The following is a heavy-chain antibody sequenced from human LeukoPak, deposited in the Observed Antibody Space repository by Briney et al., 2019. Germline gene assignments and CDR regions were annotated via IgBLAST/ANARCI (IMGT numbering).Heavy chain of an antibody. CDR2: IYYSGST. CDR3: ARVRIIEMTTVTTNYYFDY. J-gene: IGHJ4*02. CDR1: GGSISSYY. D-gene: IGHD4-17*01. Sequence: SETLSLTCTVSGGSISSYYWSWIRQPPGKGLEWIGYIYYSGSTNYNPSLKSRVTISVDTSKNQFSLKLSSVTAADTAVYYYARVRIIEMTTVTTNYYFDYWGQGTPVTVSS. V-gene: IGHV4-59*01.